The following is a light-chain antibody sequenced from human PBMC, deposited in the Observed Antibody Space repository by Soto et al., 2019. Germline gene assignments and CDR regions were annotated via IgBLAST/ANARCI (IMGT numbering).Light chain of an antibody. CDR2: WAS. J-gene: IGKJ1*01. Sequence: DIVMTQSPDSLAVSLGERATINCTSSQNVLYSSNKNYLAWFQQKPGQPPKLLIYWASTRESGVPDRFSGRGSGTDFTLTVSSLQAEDVAVYYCRQYYSTPWTFGQGTKVEIK. CDR3: RQYYSTPWT. V-gene: IGKV4-1*01. CDR1: QNVLYSSNKNY.